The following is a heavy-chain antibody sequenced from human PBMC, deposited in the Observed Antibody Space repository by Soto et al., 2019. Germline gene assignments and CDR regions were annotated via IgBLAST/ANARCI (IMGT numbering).Heavy chain of an antibody. CDR3: ATDLCRSYGSSHSLGYFDY. CDR1: GLTFSTCA. D-gene: IGHD5-18*01. V-gene: IGHV3-23*01. CDR2: ISGSGSTT. J-gene: IGHJ4*02. Sequence: GGSLRLSCPATGLTFSTCAMNWVRQAPGKGLEWVSTISGSGSTTHYADSEKGRFTISRDNFMNTLYLQMNSLRVQATAVYYCATDLCRSYGSSHSLGYFDYWGQGTLVTVSS.